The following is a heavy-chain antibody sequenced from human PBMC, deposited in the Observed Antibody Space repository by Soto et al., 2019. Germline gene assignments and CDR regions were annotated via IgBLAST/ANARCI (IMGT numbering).Heavy chain of an antibody. J-gene: IGHJ4*02. CDR2: IYHSGST. D-gene: IGHD2-8*01. CDR1: GGSISSGGYS. Sequence: QRQLQESGSGLVKPSQTLSLTCAVSGGSISSGGYSWSWIRQPPGKGLEWIGYIYHSGSTYYNPSLKSRVTISVDRSKNQFSLKLSSVTAADTAVYYCARGPPNTYWGQGTLVTVSS. V-gene: IGHV4-30-2*01. CDR3: ARGPPNTY.